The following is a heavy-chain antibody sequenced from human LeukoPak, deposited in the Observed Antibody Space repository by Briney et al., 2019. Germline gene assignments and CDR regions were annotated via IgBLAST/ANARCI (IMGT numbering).Heavy chain of an antibody. CDR1: GFTFSSHG. V-gene: IGHV3-23*01. J-gene: IGHJ4*02. Sequence: GSLRLSCAASGFTFSSHGITWVRQAPGKGLEWGSTISSTCGTTYYADSGKGRFTISRDNSRNKLFLQMNSLRAQDTAVNFRAKEGRRTSGWVFFDFWGQGTRVTVSS. CDR3: AKEGRRTSGWVFFDF. CDR2: ISSTCGTT. D-gene: IGHD6-19*01.